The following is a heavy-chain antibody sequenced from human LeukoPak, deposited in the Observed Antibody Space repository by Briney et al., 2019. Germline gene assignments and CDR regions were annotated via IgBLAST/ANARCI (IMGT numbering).Heavy chain of an antibody. Sequence: PGGSLRLSCSASGFSFSSYAMYWVRQAPGKGLEFVSGISGNGANTYYADSVKGRFTISRDSSKNTLYLLMNSLRAEDTAVYYCARVGGSSSWYEYWGQGTLVTVSS. CDR1: GFSFSSYA. CDR3: ARVGGSSSWYEY. J-gene: IGHJ4*02. D-gene: IGHD6-13*01. V-gene: IGHV3-64*04. CDR2: ISGNGANT.